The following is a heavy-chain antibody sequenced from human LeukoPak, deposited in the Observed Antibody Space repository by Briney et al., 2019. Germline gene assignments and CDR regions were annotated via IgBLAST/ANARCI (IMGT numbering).Heavy chain of an antibody. J-gene: IGHJ4*02. CDR1: GYTFTGYY. CDR2: INPNTGGT. CDR3: AKNKGTAALGILFDS. D-gene: IGHD6-13*01. Sequence: VSVKVSCKASGYTFTGYYIHWLRQTPGHGLEWMGWINPNTGGTKYAEKFQGRVTMTRDLSISIAYMDLTSLRSDDTAVYFCAKNKGTAALGILFDSWGQGTLVTVSS. V-gene: IGHV1-2*02.